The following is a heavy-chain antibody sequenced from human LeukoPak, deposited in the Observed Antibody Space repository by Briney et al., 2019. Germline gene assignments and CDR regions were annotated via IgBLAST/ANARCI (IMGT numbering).Heavy chain of an antibody. CDR2: IYNGVNT. CDR1: GASVSSASY. Sequence: PETLSLTCTVSGASVSSASYWTWIRQPPGKGVEWIAHIYNGVNTNYNPSLKSRVTISVDTSKNQFSLRLNSVTAADTAVYYCARSRAFNSGAFDPWGQGSLVTVSS. CDR3: ARSRAFNSGAFDP. J-gene: IGHJ5*02. D-gene: IGHD1-26*01. V-gene: IGHV4-61*01.